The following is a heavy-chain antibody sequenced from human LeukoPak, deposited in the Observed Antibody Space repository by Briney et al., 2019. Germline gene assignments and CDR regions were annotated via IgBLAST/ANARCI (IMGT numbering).Heavy chain of an antibody. J-gene: IGHJ4*02. Sequence: GGSLRLSCAASGFTFSSYAMSWVRQAPGKGLEWVSAISGSGGSTYYADSVKGRFTISRDNSKNTLYLQMNSLRAEDTAVYYCAIDRYSYGTISFDYWGQGTLVTVSS. CDR3: AIDRYSYGTISFDY. CDR1: GFTFSSYA. CDR2: ISGSGGST. V-gene: IGHV3-23*01. D-gene: IGHD5-18*01.